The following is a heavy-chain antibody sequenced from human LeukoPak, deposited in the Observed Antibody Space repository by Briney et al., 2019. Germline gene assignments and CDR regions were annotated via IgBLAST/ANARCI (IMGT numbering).Heavy chain of an antibody. CDR2: IYYSGST. D-gene: IGHD3-10*01. Sequence: SETLSLTCTVSGGSISSYYWSWIRQPPGKGLEWIGYIYYSGSTNYNPSLKSRVTISVDTSKNQFSLKLSSVTAADTAVYYCARGTAPNYYGSGSYRHWGQGTLVTVSS. CDR1: GGSISSYY. J-gene: IGHJ4*02. V-gene: IGHV4-59*12. CDR3: ARGTAPNYYGSGSYRH.